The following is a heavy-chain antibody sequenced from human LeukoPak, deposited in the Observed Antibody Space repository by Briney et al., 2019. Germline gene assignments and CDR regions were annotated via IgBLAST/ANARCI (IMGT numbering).Heavy chain of an antibody. Sequence: NSSETLSLTCTVSGGSISSYYWSWIRQPAGKGLEWIGRIYTSGSTNYNPSLKSRVTMSVDTSKNQFSLKLSSVTAADTAVYYCARWRTGIAAAGNDAFDIWGQGTMVTVSS. CDR1: GGSISSYY. D-gene: IGHD6-13*01. J-gene: IGHJ3*02. CDR2: IYTSGST. CDR3: ARWRTGIAAAGNDAFDI. V-gene: IGHV4-4*07.